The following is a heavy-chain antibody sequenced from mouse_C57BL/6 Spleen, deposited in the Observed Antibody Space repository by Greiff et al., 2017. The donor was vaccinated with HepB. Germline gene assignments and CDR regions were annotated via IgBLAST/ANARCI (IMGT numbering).Heavy chain of an antibody. D-gene: IGHD2-4*01. CDR2: IYPGSGST. CDR3: AREGRDYDGAWFAY. J-gene: IGHJ3*01. CDR1: GYTFTSYW. V-gene: IGHV1-55*01. Sequence: QVQLQQPGAELVKPGASVKMSCKASGYTFTSYWITWVKQRPGQGLEWIGDIYPGSGSTNYNEKFKSKATLTVDTSSSTAYMQLSSLTSEDSAVYHCAREGRDYDGAWFAYWGQGTLVTVSA.